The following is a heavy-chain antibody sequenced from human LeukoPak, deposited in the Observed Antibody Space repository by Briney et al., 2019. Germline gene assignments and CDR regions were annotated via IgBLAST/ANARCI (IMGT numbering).Heavy chain of an antibody. CDR3: ARDGGVIHAFDI. D-gene: IGHD3-22*01. V-gene: IGHV4-34*01. CDR2: INHSGST. Sequence: PSETLSLTCAVYGGSFSGYYWSWIRQPQGKGLEWIGEINHSGSTNYNPSLKSRVTISVDTSKNQFSLKLSSVTAADTAVYYCARDGGVIHAFDIWGQGTMVTVSS. J-gene: IGHJ3*02. CDR1: GGSFSGYY.